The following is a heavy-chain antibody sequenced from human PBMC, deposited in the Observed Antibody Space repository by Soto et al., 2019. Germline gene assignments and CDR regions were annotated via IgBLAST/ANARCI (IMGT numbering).Heavy chain of an antibody. D-gene: IGHD3-10*01. V-gene: IGHV4-34*01. CDR2: INHSGST. CDR1: GGSFSGYY. J-gene: IGHJ4*02. CDR3: ASTGSGSSDY. Sequence: PSETLSLTCAVYGGSFSGYYWSWIRQPPGKGLEWIGEINHSGSTNYNPSLKSRVTISVDTSKNQISLKLSSVTAADTAVYFCASTGSGSSDYWGQGTLVTVSS.